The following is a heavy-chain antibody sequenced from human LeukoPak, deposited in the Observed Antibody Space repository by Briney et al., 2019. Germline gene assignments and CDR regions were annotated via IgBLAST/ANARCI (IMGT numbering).Heavy chain of an antibody. J-gene: IGHJ6*04. CDR2: VYTSGST. CDR3: AGHGSVHSPLNV. Sequence: LSETLSLTCTVSGGSISSYYWSWIRQPAGKGLEWIGRVYTSGSTNYNASLKSRVSMSVDTSKNQFSLTLSSVTAADTAVYYCAGHGSVHSPLNVWGKGTTVTVSS. D-gene: IGHD1-26*01. V-gene: IGHV4-4*07. CDR1: GGSISSYY.